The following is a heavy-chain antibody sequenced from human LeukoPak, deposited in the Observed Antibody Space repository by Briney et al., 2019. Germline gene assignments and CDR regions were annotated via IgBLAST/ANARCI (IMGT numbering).Heavy chain of an antibody. CDR3: ARYYDGSGYNDAFDI. V-gene: IGHV3-7*04. CDR1: GFTFSSYW. J-gene: IGHJ3*02. Sequence: GGSLRLSCVASGFTFSSYWMTWVRQAPGKGLEWVANIGQDGSEKFYVDSVKGRFTISRDNVKNSLFLQPTSLRAEDTAVYYCARYYDGSGYNDAFDIWGQGTMVTVSS. CDR2: IGQDGSEK. D-gene: IGHD3-22*01.